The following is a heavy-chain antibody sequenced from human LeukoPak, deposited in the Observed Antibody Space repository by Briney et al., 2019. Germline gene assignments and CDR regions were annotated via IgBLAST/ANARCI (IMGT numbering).Heavy chain of an antibody. CDR2: INTNAGNP. D-gene: IGHD3-16*01. V-gene: IGHV7-4-1*02. J-gene: IGHJ4*02. Sequence: ASVKVSCKASGYTFTSYGISWVRQAPGQGLEWMGWINTNAGNPTYAQGFTGRFVFSLDTSVSTAYLQISSLKAEDTAVYYCARDFYDNFGFHNFDYWGQGTLVTVSS. CDR1: GYTFTSYG. CDR3: ARDFYDNFGFHNFDY.